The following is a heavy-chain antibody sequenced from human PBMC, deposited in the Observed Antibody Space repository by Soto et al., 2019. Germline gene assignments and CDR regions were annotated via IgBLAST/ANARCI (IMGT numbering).Heavy chain of an antibody. CDR2: IYPGDSDT. D-gene: IGHD6-6*01. CDR1: GYSFTSYW. CDR3: ARTHLGWAYSSSSYGLDY. Sequence: EVQLVQSGAEVKKPGESLKISCKGSGYSFTSYWIGWVRQMPGKGLEWMGIIYPGDSDTRYSPSFQGQVTISADKSISTAYLQWSSLKASDTAMYYCARTHLGWAYSSSSYGLDYWGQGTLVTVSS. J-gene: IGHJ4*02. V-gene: IGHV5-51*03.